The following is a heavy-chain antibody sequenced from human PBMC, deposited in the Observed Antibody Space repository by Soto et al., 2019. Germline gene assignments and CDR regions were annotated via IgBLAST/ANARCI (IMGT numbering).Heavy chain of an antibody. CDR2: ISGSGGTT. CDR3: AKDSWASGWYDFDY. Sequence: GGYLRHSCEASGFAISFIDMRWAREAPGRGLEWVSFISGSGGTTYYADSVKGRFAISRDNSKNTPYPQLHSLRAEDTAVYYCAKDSWASGWYDFDYWGQGIPVAV. V-gene: IGHV3-23*01. J-gene: IGHJ4*02. D-gene: IGHD6-19*01. CDR1: GFAISFID.